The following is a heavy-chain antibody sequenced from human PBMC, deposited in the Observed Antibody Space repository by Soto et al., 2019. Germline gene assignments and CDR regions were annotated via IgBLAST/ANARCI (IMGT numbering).Heavy chain of an antibody. V-gene: IGHV3-33*01. CDR2: IWYDGSNK. J-gene: IGHJ6*02. D-gene: IGHD6-19*01. Sequence: SGGSLRLSCAASGFTFSSYGMHWVRQAPGKGLEWVAVIWYDGSNKYYADSVKGRFTISRDNSKNTLYLQMNSLRAEDTAVYYCARERRAVAGTVLLVSYYGMDVWGQGTTVTVSS. CDR3: ARERRAVAGTVLLVSYYGMDV. CDR1: GFTFSSYG.